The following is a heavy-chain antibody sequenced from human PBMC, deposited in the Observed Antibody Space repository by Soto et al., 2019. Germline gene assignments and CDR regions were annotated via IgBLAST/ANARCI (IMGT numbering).Heavy chain of an antibody. CDR1: VSSLGAFH. J-gene: IGHJ3*02. CDR2: LIHGGST. V-gene: IGHV4-34*12. CDR3: ARSPLTYDYVRQTWSEVGDSFDI. D-gene: IGHD3-16*01. Sequence: PSETLSLTCAIYVSSLGAFHWTWIRQPPGKGLEWIGELIHGGSTTYNPSLKSRVTFSLDTSKSQFSLHLLSVTAADTAVYYCARSPLTYDYVRQTWSEVGDSFDIWGRGTWVTVSS.